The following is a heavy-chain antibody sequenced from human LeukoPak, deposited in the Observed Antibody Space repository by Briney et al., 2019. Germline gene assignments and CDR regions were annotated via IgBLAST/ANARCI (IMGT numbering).Heavy chain of an antibody. CDR3: ARETYSSSWSYYFDY. Sequence: GESLRLSCAASGFTFSSYAMNWVRQAPGKGLEWVSTISSSSSYIYYADSVKGRFTISRDNAKHSLYLQMNSLRAEDTAVYYCARETYSSSWSYYFDYWGQGTLVTVSS. CDR1: GFTFSSYA. D-gene: IGHD6-13*01. J-gene: IGHJ4*02. CDR2: ISSSSSYI. V-gene: IGHV3-21*01.